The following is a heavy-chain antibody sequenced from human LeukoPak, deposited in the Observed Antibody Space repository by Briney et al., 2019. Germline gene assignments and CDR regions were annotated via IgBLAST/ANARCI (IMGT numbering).Heavy chain of an antibody. Sequence: PGGSLRLSCAASGFTFSSYDMHWVRHATGKGLEWVSAIGTAGDTYYPGSVKGRFTISRENAKNSLYLQMNSLRAGDTAVYYCARGLGRDGLDYWGQGTLVTVSS. CDR3: ARGLGRDGLDY. CDR2: IGTAGDT. CDR1: GFTFSSYD. J-gene: IGHJ4*02. V-gene: IGHV3-13*01. D-gene: IGHD5-24*01.